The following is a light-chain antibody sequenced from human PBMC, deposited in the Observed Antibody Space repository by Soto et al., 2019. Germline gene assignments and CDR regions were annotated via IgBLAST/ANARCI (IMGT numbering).Light chain of an antibody. CDR3: QQYNSYSRT. CDR1: QSISSW. V-gene: IGKV1-5*01. Sequence: DIQMTQSPSTLSASVGDRVTITCRASQSISSWLAWYQQKPGKAPKLLIYDASRLESGVPSRFSGSGSGTEFTLTISSLQPDDFATYYCQQYNSYSRTVGQGTKVEIK. CDR2: DAS. J-gene: IGKJ1*01.